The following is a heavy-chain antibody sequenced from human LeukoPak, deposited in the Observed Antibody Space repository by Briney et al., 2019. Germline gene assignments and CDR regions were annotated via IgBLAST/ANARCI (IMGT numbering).Heavy chain of an antibody. CDR1: GFTFSSYA. D-gene: IGHD3-16*02. Sequence: PGGSLRLSCAASGFTFSSYAMSWVRQAPGEGLEWVSAISGSGGSTYYADSVKGRFTISRDNSKNTLYLQMNSLRAEDTAVYYCAKDRGIMITFGGVIALFDYWGQGTLVTVSS. CDR3: AKDRGIMITFGGVIALFDY. J-gene: IGHJ4*02. CDR2: ISGSGGST. V-gene: IGHV3-23*01.